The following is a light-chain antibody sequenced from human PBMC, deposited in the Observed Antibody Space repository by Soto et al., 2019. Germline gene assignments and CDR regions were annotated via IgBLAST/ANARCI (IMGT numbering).Light chain of an antibody. J-gene: IGLJ2*01. CDR2: DVS. Sequence: QPALTQPASVSGCPGHSITIPRSGTSSAVGGYNFVSWYQVHPGKAPRLILYDVSSRPSGVSYRFSGSKSANTASLNISRLQAGDEADYYCREYTTTPTRVVFGGGTPRT. V-gene: IGLV2-14*03. CDR3: REYTTTPTRVV. CDR1: SSAVGGYNF.